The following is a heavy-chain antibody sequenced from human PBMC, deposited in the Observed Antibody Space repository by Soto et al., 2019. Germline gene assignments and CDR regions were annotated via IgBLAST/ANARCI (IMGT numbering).Heavy chain of an antibody. CDR3: AREIVVVPAAMRGNWFDP. CDR2: IYYSGST. CDR1: GGSISSGDYY. Sequence: QVQLQESGPGLVKPSQTLSLTCTVSGGSISSGDYYWSWIRQPPGKGLEWIGYIYYSGSTYYNPSLKSRVTISVDTSKNQFSLKLSSVTAADTAVYYCAREIVVVPAAMRGNWFDPWGQGTLVTVSS. J-gene: IGHJ5*02. D-gene: IGHD2-2*01. V-gene: IGHV4-30-4*01.